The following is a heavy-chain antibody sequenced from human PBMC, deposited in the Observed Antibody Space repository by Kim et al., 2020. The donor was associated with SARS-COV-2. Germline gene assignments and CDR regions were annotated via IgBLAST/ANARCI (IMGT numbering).Heavy chain of an antibody. V-gene: IGHV7-4-1*02. CDR3: ARVRVHYCSGGSWEWCGQYYYYYGMDV. CDR1: GYTFTSYA. J-gene: IGHJ6*02. CDR2: INTNTGNP. D-gene: IGHD2-15*01. Sequence: ASVKVSCKASGYTFTSYAMNWVRQAPGQGLEWMGWINTNTGNPTYAQGFTGRFVFSLDTSVSTAYLQISSLKAEDTAVYYCARVRVHYCSGGSWEWCGQYYYYYGMDVWGQGTTVTVSS.